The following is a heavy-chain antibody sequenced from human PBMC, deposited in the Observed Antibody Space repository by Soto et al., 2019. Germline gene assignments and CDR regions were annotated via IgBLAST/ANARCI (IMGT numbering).Heavy chain of an antibody. CDR1: GGSISSYY. CDR3: ARQPATTFDY. J-gene: IGHJ4*02. CDR2: IYYSGST. Sequence: NPSETLSLTCTVSGGSISSYYWSWIRQPPGKGLEWIGYIYYSGSTNYNPSLKSRVTISVDTSKDQFSLKLSSVTAADTAVYYCARQPATTFDYWGQGTLVTVSS. D-gene: IGHD5-12*01. V-gene: IGHV4-59*08.